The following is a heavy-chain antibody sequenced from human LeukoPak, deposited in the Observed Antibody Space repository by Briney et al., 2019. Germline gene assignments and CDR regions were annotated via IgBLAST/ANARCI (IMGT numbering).Heavy chain of an antibody. CDR1: GFSFSNYA. CDR3: ARDRITLIVVSEFDP. V-gene: IGHV3-23*01. Sequence: GRSLRLSCAASGFSFSNYAMNWVRQAPGKGLEWVSAFSESGGSTYYADSAKGRFTISRDNAKNSLYLQMNSLRAEDTAVYYCARDRITLIVVSEFDPWGQGTLVTVSS. J-gene: IGHJ5*02. CDR2: FSESGGST. D-gene: IGHD3-22*01.